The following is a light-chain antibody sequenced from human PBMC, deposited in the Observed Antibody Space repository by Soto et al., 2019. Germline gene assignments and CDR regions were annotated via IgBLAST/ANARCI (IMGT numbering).Light chain of an antibody. CDR2: RAS. J-gene: IGKJ3*01. V-gene: IGKV3-15*01. Sequence: EIVMTQSPATLSVSPGERATLSCRASQSVSSNLAWYQQKPGQAPRLLIYRASTRATGIPARFSGSGSWTEFTLTISSLQSEDVAVYYCQQYNNWPPGFTFGPGTKVDIK. CDR1: QSVSSN. CDR3: QQYNNWPPGFT.